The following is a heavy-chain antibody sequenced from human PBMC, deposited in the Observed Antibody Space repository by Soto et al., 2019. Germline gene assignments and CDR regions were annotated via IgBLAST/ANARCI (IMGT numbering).Heavy chain of an antibody. CDR1: GFSISDYY. CDR2: ITSSGSSI. V-gene: IGHV3-11*01. J-gene: IGHJ4*02. Sequence: QVQLVESGGGLVKPGGSLRLSCAASGFSISDYYMSWIRQAPGKGLEWVSYITSSGSSIYYGDSVKGRFTLSRDSAKNSLYLQMTSLRAEDTAVYYCARGSGVHGWVFDYWGQGTLVTVSS. D-gene: IGHD1-26*01. CDR3: ARGSGVHGWVFDY.